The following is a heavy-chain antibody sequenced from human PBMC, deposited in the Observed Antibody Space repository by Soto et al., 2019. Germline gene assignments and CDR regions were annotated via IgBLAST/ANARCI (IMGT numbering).Heavy chain of an antibody. CDR3: SRHHYDILFDY. Sequence: QLQLQESAPGLVKPSATLSLTCTVSGGSISSSSYYWGWIRQPPGKGLESIGNIYYSESTYYNPSLKSPVTIAVDTSQNQFTLGLSSVTAADTALYYRSRHHYDILFDYWGQGTLVTVSS. J-gene: IGHJ4*02. V-gene: IGHV4-39*01. D-gene: IGHD3-9*01. CDR1: GGSISSSSYY. CDR2: IYYSEST.